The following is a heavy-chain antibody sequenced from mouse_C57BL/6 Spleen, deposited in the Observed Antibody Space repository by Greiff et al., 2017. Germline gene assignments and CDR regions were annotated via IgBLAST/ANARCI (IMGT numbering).Heavy chain of an antibody. CDR1: GYTFTNYW. Sequence: QVQLQQSGAELVRPGTSVKMSCKASGYTFTNYWIGWAKQRPGHGLEWIGEIYPGGGYTNYNEKFKGKATLTADKSSSTAYMQFSSLTSEDSAIYDCARKGVVGEYFDYWGTGTTVTVSS. CDR3: ARKGVVGEYFDY. J-gene: IGHJ1*03. V-gene: IGHV1-63*01. D-gene: IGHD1-1*01. CDR2: IYPGGGYT.